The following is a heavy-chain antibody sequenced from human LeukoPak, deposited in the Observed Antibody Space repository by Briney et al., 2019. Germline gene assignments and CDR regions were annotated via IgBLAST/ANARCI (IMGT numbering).Heavy chain of an antibody. CDR3: ARGGLWELYFDY. CDR1: GFTFSSYA. Sequence: GGSLRLSCAAFGFTFSSYAMSWVRQAPGKGLEWVSAISGSGGSTYYADSVKGRFTISRDNSKNTLYLQMNSLRAEDTAVYYCARGGLWELYFDYWGQGTLVTVSS. CDR2: ISGSGGST. J-gene: IGHJ4*02. D-gene: IGHD1-26*01. V-gene: IGHV3-23*01.